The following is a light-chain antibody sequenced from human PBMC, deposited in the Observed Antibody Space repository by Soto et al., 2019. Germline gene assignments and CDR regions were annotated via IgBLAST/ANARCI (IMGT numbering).Light chain of an antibody. CDR3: QESHSTSWT. Sequence: DIQMTQSPSSLSASIGDRATITCRASESIASYLNWYQQKPGRTPKLLIHAASTLQSGVPSRFSGRGSGTHFTLTISSLQPEDFATYYCQESHSTSWTFGQGTKVDIK. CDR2: AAS. CDR1: ESIASY. V-gene: IGKV1-39*01. J-gene: IGKJ1*01.